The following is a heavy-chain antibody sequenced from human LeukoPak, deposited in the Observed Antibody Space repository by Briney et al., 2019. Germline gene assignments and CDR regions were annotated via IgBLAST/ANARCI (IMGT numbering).Heavy chain of an antibody. J-gene: IGHJ3*02. CDR3: ARVATQIHNAFDI. V-gene: IGHV1-69*05. D-gene: IGHD2-15*01. Sequence: SVKVSCKASGGTFSSYAISWVRQAPGQGLEGVGRIIPIFGTANYAQKFQGRVTITTDESTSTAYMELSSLRSEDTAVYYCARVATQIHNAFDIWGQGTMVTVSS. CDR1: GGTFSSYA. CDR2: IIPIFGTA.